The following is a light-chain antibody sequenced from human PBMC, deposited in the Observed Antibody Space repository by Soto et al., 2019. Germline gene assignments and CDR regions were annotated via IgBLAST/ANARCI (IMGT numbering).Light chain of an antibody. CDR1: QGSSSW. CDR2: AAS. CDR3: QQTTSFPLT. Sequence: DIQMTQSPCFVSSSEGDRVTITCRASQGSSSWLAWYQHKPGRAPKLLIHAASSLESGVPSSFSGSGSGTDFTLTISSLQPEDFATYYCQQTTSFPLTFGGGTKVEIK. J-gene: IGKJ4*01. V-gene: IGKV1-12*01.